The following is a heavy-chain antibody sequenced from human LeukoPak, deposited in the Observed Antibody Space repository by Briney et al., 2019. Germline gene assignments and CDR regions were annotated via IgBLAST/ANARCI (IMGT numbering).Heavy chain of an antibody. CDR1: GGSISSYY. V-gene: IGHV4-59*08. J-gene: IGHJ4*02. CDR2: IYYGGST. D-gene: IGHD5-12*01. CDR3: ARAGGYLLYFDS. Sequence: PSETLSLTCTVSGGSISSYYWNWIRQPPGKGLEWIGYIYYGGSTNYNPSLKSRVTISVDTSKNEFSLKLNSVAAADTAVYYCARAGGYLLYFDSWGQGTLATVSS.